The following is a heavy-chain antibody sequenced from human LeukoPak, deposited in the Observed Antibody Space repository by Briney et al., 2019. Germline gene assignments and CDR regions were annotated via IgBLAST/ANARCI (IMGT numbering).Heavy chain of an antibody. D-gene: IGHD5-12*01. J-gene: IGHJ4*02. CDR1: AYNFISYG. V-gene: IGHV1-18*01. CDR3: ARGVSEILATIVY. CDR2: ISAYNGDT. Sequence: ASVKVSCKASAYNFISYGISWVRLVPGLGLEWMGWISAYNGDTNYAQSFQGRVTMTRDTSISTAYMELSSLRSEDTAVYYCARGVSEILATIVYWGQGTLVTVSS.